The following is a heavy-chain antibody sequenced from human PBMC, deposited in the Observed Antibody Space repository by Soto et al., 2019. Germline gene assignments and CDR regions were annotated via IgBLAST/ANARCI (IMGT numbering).Heavy chain of an antibody. D-gene: IGHD3-3*01. CDR1: GGTFSSYA. CDR3: ARERNDFWSGYYTPEDYYYGMDV. J-gene: IGHJ6*02. V-gene: IGHV1-69*13. CDR2: IIPIFGTA. Sequence: ASVKVSCKASGGTFSSYAISWVRQAPGQGLEWMGGIIPIFGTANYAQKFQGRVTITADESTSTAYMELSSLRSEDTAVYYCARERNDFWSGYYTPEDYYYGMDVWGQGTTVTVSS.